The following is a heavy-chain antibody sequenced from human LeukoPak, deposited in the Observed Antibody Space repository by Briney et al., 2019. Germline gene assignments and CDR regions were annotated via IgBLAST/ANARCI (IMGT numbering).Heavy chain of an antibody. J-gene: IGHJ4*02. V-gene: IGHV3-33*01. CDR1: GFTFSNYG. Sequence: PGGSLRLSCAASGFTFSNYGMHWVRQAPGKGLEWVAVIWYDASNKYYADSVKGRFTISRDNSKNTLYLQMNSLRAEDTAVYYCARDRYGANSPFDCWGQGTLVTVSS. CDR3: ARDRYGANSPFDC. D-gene: IGHD4-23*01. CDR2: IWYDASNK.